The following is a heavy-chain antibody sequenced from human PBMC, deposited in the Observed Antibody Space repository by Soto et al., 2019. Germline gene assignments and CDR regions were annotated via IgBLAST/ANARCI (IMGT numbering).Heavy chain of an antibody. D-gene: IGHD2-8*01. V-gene: IGHV3-7*01. CDR2: VKQDGSEK. J-gene: IGHJ5*02. CDR3: ARGGILYRRGGWFDP. Sequence: EVQLVESGGGLVQPGGSLRLSCAASGFTFSSYWMNWVRQAPGKGLEWVANVKQDGSEKHYVDSVKGRFTISRDNAKSSLYLQMNSLRAEDTAVYYCARGGILYRRGGWFDPWGHGTLVTVSS. CDR1: GFTFSSYW.